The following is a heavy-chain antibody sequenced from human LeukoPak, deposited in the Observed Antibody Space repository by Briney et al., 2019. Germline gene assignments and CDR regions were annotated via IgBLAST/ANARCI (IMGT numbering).Heavy chain of an antibody. CDR2: ISVGGGDT. D-gene: IGHD2-21*01. CDR3: AKLNLGEMAYFDS. CDR1: GFIFSSYV. Sequence: GGSLRLSCEASGFIFSSYVVGWVRQAPGKGLEWVSSISVGGGDTFTADSVKGRFTITRENSKNTLYLQMMGLRVEDTAIYYCAKLNLGEMAYFDSWGQGILVTVSS. J-gene: IGHJ4*02. V-gene: IGHV3-23*01.